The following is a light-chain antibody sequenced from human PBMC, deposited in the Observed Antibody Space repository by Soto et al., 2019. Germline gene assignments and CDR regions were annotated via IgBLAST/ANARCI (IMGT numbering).Light chain of an antibody. CDR2: GAS. CDR3: QQYDSSFT. J-gene: IGKJ4*01. CDR1: QHVTTTY. V-gene: IGKV3-20*01. Sequence: PGVRATLSCTASQHVTTTYIAWYQQKFGQAPRLLIYGASTRATGTPDRFTGGGFGTDFTLTISRVEPEDFAVYYCQQYDSSFTFGGGTKVEMK.